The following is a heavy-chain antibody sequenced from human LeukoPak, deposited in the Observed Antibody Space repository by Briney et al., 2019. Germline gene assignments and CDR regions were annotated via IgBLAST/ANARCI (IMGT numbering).Heavy chain of an antibody. D-gene: IGHD1-7*01. CDR1: GGSISSGGYY. J-gene: IGHJ1*01. CDR2: IYHSGST. V-gene: IGHV4-30-2*01. CDR3: ARDTGGTTPWDFQH. Sequence: SETLSLTCTVSGGSISSGGYYWSWIRQPPGKGLEWIGYIYHSGSTYYNPSLKSRVTISVDRSKNQFSLKLSSVTAADTAVYYCARDTGGTTPWDFQHWGQGTLVTVSS.